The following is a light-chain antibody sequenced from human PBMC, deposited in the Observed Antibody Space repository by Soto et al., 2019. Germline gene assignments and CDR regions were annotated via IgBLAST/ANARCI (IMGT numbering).Light chain of an antibody. V-gene: IGKV3-20*01. CDR2: AAS. CDR1: QSVSSY. Sequence: RQPPATIFLSSGLSSTXSCRASQSVSSYLAWYQQKPGQAPTLLIYAASSTATGIPDTFSGGGSGTDFTLTMRRMEPEGFAVYYCQQYGRAPTWTFGQGGKVDIK. J-gene: IGKJ1*01. CDR3: QQYGRAPTWT.